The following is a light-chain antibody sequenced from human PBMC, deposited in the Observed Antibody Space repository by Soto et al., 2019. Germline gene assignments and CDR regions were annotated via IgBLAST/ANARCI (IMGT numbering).Light chain of an antibody. CDR1: SSNIGSNT. J-gene: IGLJ2*01. CDR3: AAWDDSLNGVV. CDR2: SNN. V-gene: IGLV1-44*01. Sequence: QSVLTQPPSASGTPGQRVTISCSGSSSNIGSNTVNWYQKLPGTAPKLLINSNNQRPSGVPDRFSGSKSGTSASLAISGLQSEDEAEYYCAAWDDSLNGVVFGGGTKLTVL.